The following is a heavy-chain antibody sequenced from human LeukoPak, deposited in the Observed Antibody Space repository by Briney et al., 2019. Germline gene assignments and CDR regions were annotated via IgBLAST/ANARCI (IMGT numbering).Heavy chain of an antibody. CDR3: ARRERWLQLLGSRESNDAFDI. V-gene: IGHV4-34*01. CDR2: INHSGST. D-gene: IGHD5-24*01. J-gene: IGHJ3*02. CDR1: GGSFSGYY. Sequence: PSETLSLTCAVYGGSFSGYYWSWIRQPPGKGLEWIGEINHSGSTNYNPSLKSRVTISVDTSEYQFSLKLSSVTAADTAVYYCARRERWLQLLGSRESNDAFDIWGQGTMVTVSS.